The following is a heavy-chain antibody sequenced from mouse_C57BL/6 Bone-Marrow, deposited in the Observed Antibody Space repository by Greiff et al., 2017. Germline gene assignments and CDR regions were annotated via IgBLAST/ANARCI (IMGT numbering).Heavy chain of an antibody. D-gene: IGHD1-1*01. CDR1: GFNIKDDY. CDR3: TDYYGSSFDY. CDR2: IDPENGDT. Sequence: VQLQQSGAELVRPGASVKLSCTASGFNIKDDYMHWVKQKPEQGLEWIGWIDPENGDTEYALKFQGKAPLTADPSSNTAYLQLSSLTSEDTAVYYCTDYYGSSFDYWGQGTTLTVSS. V-gene: IGHV14-4*01. J-gene: IGHJ2*01.